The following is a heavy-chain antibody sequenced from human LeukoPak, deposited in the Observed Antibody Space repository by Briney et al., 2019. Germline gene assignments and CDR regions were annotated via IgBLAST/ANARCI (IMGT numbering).Heavy chain of an antibody. CDR1: GFNFSAYW. Sequence: GGSLRLSCAASGFNFSAYWMSWVRQAPGKGLEWVANIKQDGSEKYYVDSVRGRFTISRDNAKNSLYLQMNSLRDEDTAAYYCGSGSTWLPRGQGTLVTVSS. D-gene: IGHD6-13*01. V-gene: IGHV3-7*01. J-gene: IGHJ4*02. CDR3: GSGSTWLP. CDR2: IKQDGSEK.